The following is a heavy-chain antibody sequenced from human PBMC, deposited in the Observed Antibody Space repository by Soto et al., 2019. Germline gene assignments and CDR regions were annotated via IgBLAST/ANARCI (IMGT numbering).Heavy chain of an antibody. CDR3: ARSSGCSSTSCSPYYYYYMDV. CDR1: GFTVSSNY. V-gene: IGHV3-66*01. Sequence: PGGSLRLSCAASGFTVSSNYMSWVRQAPGKGLEWVSVIYSGGSTYYADSVKGRFTISRDNSKNTLYLQMNSLRAEDTAVYYCARSSGCSSTSCSPYYYYYMDVWGKGTTVTVSS. J-gene: IGHJ6*03. CDR2: IYSGGST. D-gene: IGHD2-2*01.